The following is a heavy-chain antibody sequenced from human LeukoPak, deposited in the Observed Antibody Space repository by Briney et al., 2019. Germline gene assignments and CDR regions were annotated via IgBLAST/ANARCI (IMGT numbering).Heavy chain of an antibody. J-gene: IGHJ6*02. CDR3: ATSSGSSDPYYYYGMDV. Sequence: SETLSLTCTVSGGSISSYYWSWIRQPPGKGLEWIGYIYYSGSTNYNPSLKSRVTISVDTSKNQFSLKLSSVTAADTAVYYCATSSGSSDPYYYYGMDVWGQGTTVTVSS. CDR1: GGSISSYY. CDR2: IYYSGST. D-gene: IGHD3-10*01. V-gene: IGHV4-59*01.